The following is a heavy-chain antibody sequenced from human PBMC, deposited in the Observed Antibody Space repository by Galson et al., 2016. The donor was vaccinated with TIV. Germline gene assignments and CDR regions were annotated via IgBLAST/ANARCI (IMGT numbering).Heavy chain of an antibody. D-gene: IGHD3-22*01. CDR3: AAFPFYYENSGPPFDY. CDR1: GFIFTSSA. J-gene: IGHJ4*02. Sequence: SVKVSCKASGFIFTSSAVQWVRQARGQRLEWIGWVGVGSGNTNHAQTFKERVTITKDMSTSTVYMELSSLRPEDTAVYYCAAFPFYYENSGPPFDYWGQGTLVTVSS. V-gene: IGHV1-58*01. CDR2: VGVGSGNT.